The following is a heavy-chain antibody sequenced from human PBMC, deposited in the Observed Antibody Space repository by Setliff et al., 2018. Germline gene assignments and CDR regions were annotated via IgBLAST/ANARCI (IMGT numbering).Heavy chain of an antibody. CDR2: IYYTGIT. CDR3: ARGRNVAARLYDS. D-gene: IGHD6-6*01. CDR1: GDSINSYPYY. J-gene: IGHJ4*02. Sequence: SETLSLTCTVSGDSINSYPYYWGWIRQPPGKGLEWIGNIYYTGITYYNPSLKSRVTISVDTSKNHFSLKLTSVTAADTAVYYCARGRNVAARLYDSWGQGTLVTVSS. V-gene: IGHV4-39*02.